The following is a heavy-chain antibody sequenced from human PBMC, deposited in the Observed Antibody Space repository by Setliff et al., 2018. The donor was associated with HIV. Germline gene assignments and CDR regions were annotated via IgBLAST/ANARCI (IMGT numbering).Heavy chain of an antibody. CDR1: GYSFTNYY. CDR2: INPSSGDT. V-gene: IGHV1-46*01. CDR3: ARDRRPAGINYGYGYLDD. J-gene: IGHJ4*02. Sequence: ASVKVSCKASGYSFTNYYIHWVRQAPGQGLEWMGVINPSSGDTLYAQKIQGRVTITRDTSASTAYMELSSLRSEDTAVYYCARDRRPAGINYGYGYLDDWGQGTLVTVSS. D-gene: IGHD2-2*02.